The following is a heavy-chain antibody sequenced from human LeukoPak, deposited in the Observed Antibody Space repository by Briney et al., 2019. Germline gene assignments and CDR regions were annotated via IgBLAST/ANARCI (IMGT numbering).Heavy chain of an antibody. CDR3: ARGKRNPYYYYMDV. V-gene: IGHV4-39*01. Sequence: SETLSLTCTVSGGSISSSSYCWGWIRQPPGKGLEWIGSIYYSGSTYYNPSLKSRVTISVDTSKNQFSLKLSSVTAADTAVYYCARGKRNPYYYYMDVWGKGTTVTVSS. CDR2: IYYSGST. CDR1: GGSISSSSYC. D-gene: IGHD1-14*01. J-gene: IGHJ6*03.